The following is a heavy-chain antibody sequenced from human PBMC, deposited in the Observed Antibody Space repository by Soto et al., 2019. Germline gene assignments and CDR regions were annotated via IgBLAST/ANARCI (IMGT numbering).Heavy chain of an antibody. CDR3: ARHSIIVYPLYVLDV. CDR2: IFPSDSDT. D-gene: IGHD3-16*02. CDR1: GYIFNNHW. Sequence: PKISCKASGYIFNNHWIGWVRQMPGKGLEWMGIIFPSDSDTRYSPSFQGQVTISADKSITTAYLQWSSLKASDTAKYYCARHSIIVYPLYVLDVWGQGTTVTVSS. V-gene: IGHV5-51*01. J-gene: IGHJ6*02.